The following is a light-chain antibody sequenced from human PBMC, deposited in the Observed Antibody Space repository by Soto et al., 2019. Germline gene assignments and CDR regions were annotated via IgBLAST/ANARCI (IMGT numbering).Light chain of an antibody. CDR1: QSLSAY. CDR2: DAS. V-gene: IGKV3-11*01. CDR3: QQPGHT. J-gene: IGKJ5*01. Sequence: EIVLTQSPATLSLSPGEKATLSCRASQSLSAYFAWYQQKPGQAPRLLIYDASNRATGIPARFSGSGSGTDFTLTISSLEPEDFAVYYCQQPGHTFGQGTRLEIK.